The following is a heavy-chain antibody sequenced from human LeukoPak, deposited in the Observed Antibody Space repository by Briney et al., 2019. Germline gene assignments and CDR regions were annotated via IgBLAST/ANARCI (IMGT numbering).Heavy chain of an antibody. CDR1: GGSISGAYYY. J-gene: IGHJ4*02. CDR2: IHPSGRL. Sequence: PSETLSLTCTVSGGSISGAYYYWSWIRQHPGKGLEWIGSIHPSGRLYNNPSLESRVTISIDTSKNQFSLNLNSVTAADTAVYFCPRGLDSRKLGYWGQGTLVTVSS. V-gene: IGHV4-31*03. CDR3: PRGLDSRKLGY. D-gene: IGHD3-22*01.